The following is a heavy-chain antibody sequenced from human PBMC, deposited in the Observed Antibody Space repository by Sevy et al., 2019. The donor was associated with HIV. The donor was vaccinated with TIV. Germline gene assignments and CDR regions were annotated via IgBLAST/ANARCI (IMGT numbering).Heavy chain of an antibody. V-gene: IGHV3-43*01. J-gene: IGHJ4*02. D-gene: IGHD3-16*01. CDR1: GFTFDDHT. Sequence: GGSLRLSCAASGFTFDDHTMHWVRQPPGKGLEWVSLISWDGGSTYYADSVKGRFTISRDNSKNSLFLQMNSLGAEDTALYYCAKDRASGGGGAYYFDYWGQGTLVTVSS. CDR3: AKDRASGGGGAYYFDY. CDR2: ISWDGGST.